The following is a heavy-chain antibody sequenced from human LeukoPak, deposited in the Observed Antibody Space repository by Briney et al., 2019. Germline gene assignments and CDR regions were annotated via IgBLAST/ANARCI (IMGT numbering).Heavy chain of an antibody. V-gene: IGHV3-23*01. Sequence: GGSLRLSCAASGFTFSSYTMSWVRQAPGKGLEWVSAISGSGGSTYYADSVKGRFTISRDNSKNTLYLQMNSLRAEDTAVYYCAHISISWPHYRGERTLFTVSS. CDR3: AHISISWPHY. D-gene: IGHD6-13*01. CDR1: GFTFSSYT. J-gene: IGHJ4*02. CDR2: ISGSGGST.